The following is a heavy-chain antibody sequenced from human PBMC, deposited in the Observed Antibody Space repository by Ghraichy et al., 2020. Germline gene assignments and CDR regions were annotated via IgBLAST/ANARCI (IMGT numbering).Heavy chain of an antibody. D-gene: IGHD5-18*01. CDR3: GRGGYIYGSNPVDY. V-gene: IGHV3-7*04. CDR2: IKQDGGEK. J-gene: IGHJ4*02. CDR1: VFTFNTYY. Sequence: LSLTCAASVFTFNTYYMTWVRQAPGKGLEWVANIKQDGGEKYYVDSVKGRFTISRDNAKDSVYLQMNSLRAEDTAVYYCGRGGYIYGSNPVDYWGQGTQVTVSS.